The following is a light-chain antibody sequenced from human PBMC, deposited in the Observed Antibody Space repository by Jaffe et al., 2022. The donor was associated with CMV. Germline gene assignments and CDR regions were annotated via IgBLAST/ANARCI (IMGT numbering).Light chain of an antibody. V-gene: IGKV3-15*01. CDR2: GAS. CDR1: QSLTTN. CDR3: GQYNHWPLTWT. J-gene: IGKJ1*01. Sequence: EIVMTQSPATLSVSPGERATLSCRASQSLTTNLAWYQQRPGQAPRLLIFGASARATGIPDRFSGSGSGAEFTLTINNLQSEDVAVYYCGQYNHWPLTWTFGPGTKVEVK.